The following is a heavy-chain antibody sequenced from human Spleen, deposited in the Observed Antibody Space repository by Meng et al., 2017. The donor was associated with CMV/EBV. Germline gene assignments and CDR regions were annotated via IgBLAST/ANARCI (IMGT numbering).Heavy chain of an antibody. V-gene: IGHV3-30*04. D-gene: IGHD2-2*01. Sequence: GGSLRLSCAASGFTFSSYAMHWVRQAPGKGLEWVAVISYDGSNKYYADSVKGRFTISRDNSKSTLYLQMNSLRAEDTAVYYCARTRCSSTSCYLGIGDYDYWGQGTLVTVSS. J-gene: IGHJ4*02. CDR3: ARTRCSSTSCYLGIGDYDY. CDR1: GFTFSSYA. CDR2: ISYDGSNK.